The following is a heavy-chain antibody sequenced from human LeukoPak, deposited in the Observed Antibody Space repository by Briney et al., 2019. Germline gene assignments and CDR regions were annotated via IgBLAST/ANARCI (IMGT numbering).Heavy chain of an antibody. CDR1: GGSISSSSYY. D-gene: IGHD1-26*01. CDR3: ARAGATSYYYYYMDV. CDR2: IYYSGST. V-gene: IGHV4-39*07. Sequence: PSETLSLTCTVSGGSISSSSYYWGWIRQPPGKGLEWIGSIYYSGSTYYNPSLKSRVTMSVDTSKNQSSLKLSSVTAADTAVYYCARAGATSYYYYYMDVWGKGTTVTVSS. J-gene: IGHJ6*03.